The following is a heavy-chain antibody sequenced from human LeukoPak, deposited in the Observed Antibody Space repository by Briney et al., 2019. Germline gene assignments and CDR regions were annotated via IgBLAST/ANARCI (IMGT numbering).Heavy chain of an antibody. D-gene: IGHD6-19*01. CDR2: ISGSGGST. V-gene: IGHV3-23*01. J-gene: IGHJ4*02. Sequence: GGSLRLSCAASGFTFSSYSMNWVRQAPGKGLEWVSAISGSGGSTYYADSVKGRFTISRDNSKNTLYLQMNSLRAEDTAVYYCAKDSLIAVAGSFDYWGQGTLVTVSS. CDR1: GFTFSSYS. CDR3: AKDSLIAVAGSFDY.